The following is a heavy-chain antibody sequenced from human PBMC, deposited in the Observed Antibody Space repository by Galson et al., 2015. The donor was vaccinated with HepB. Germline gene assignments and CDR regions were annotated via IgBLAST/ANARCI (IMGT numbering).Heavy chain of an antibody. J-gene: IGHJ2*01. CDR2: TTASGGTT. V-gene: IGHV3-23*01. CDR1: GFTFSNYA. D-gene: IGHD2-8*01. Sequence: SLRLSCAASGFTFSNYAMAWVRQAPGKGLEWVSVTTASGGTTYYADPVKGRFTISRDNSKNTLYLQMNSLKVEDTAVYYCARARGVHISYRYFDLWGRGTLVTVSS. CDR3: ARARGVHISYRYFDL.